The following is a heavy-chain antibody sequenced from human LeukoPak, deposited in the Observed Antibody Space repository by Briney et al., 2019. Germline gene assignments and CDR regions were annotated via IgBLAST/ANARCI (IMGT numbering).Heavy chain of an antibody. CDR3: ARVKGCSSTSCSYNWFDP. CDR2: ISAYNGNT. D-gene: IGHD2-2*01. CDR1: GYTFTSYG. V-gene: IGHV1-18*01. Sequence: GASVKVSCKASGYTFTSYGISWVRQAPGQGLEWMGWISAYNGNTNYAQKLQGRVTMTTDTSTSTAYMELRSLRSDDTAVYYCARVKGCSSTSCSYNWFDPWGQGTLVTVSS. J-gene: IGHJ5*02.